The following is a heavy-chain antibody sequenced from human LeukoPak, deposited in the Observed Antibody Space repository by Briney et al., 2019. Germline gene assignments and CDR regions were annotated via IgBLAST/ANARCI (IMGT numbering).Heavy chain of an antibody. CDR3: ARAPYSYVLYYFDY. J-gene: IGHJ4*02. V-gene: IGHV4-34*01. CDR1: GGSFSGYY. CDR2: INHSGST. D-gene: IGHD5-18*01. Sequence: SETLSLTCAVYGGSFSGYYWSWIRQPPGKGLECIGEINHSGSTNYNPSLKSRVTISVDTSKNQFSLKLSSVTAADTAVYYCARAPYSYVLYYFDYWGQGTLVTVSS.